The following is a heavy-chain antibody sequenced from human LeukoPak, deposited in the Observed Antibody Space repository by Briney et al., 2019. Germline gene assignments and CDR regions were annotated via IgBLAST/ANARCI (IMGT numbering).Heavy chain of an antibody. J-gene: IGHJ3*02. V-gene: IGHV3-9*01. CDR1: GFTFDDYA. CDR3: ARDEHNYYDRMDI. Sequence: GGSLRLSCTASGFTFDDYAMHWVRQAPGKGLEWVSGISWSSGSLGYADSVKGRFTISRDNAKNSLYLQMNSLRAEDTAVYYCARDEHNYYDRMDIWGQGTMVTVSS. D-gene: IGHD3-22*01. CDR2: ISWSSGSL.